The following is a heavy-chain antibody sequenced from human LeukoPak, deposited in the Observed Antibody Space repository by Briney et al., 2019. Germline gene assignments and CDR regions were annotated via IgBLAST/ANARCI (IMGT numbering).Heavy chain of an antibody. Sequence: GGSLRLSCAASGFTFSNAWMSWVRQAPGKALEWIGRIKSKTDGGTTDYAAPVKGRFTISRDDSTDTLYLQLNSLKTEDTAIYYCTTDPRNGYYFDYWGQGTLVTVSS. J-gene: IGHJ4*02. CDR3: TTDPRNGYYFDY. V-gene: IGHV3-15*01. CDR1: GFTFSNAW. D-gene: IGHD1-1*01. CDR2: IKSKTDGGTT.